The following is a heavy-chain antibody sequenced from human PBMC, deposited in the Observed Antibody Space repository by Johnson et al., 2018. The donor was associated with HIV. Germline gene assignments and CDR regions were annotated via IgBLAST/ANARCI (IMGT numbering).Heavy chain of an antibody. Sequence: VQLVESGGGVVRPGGSLRLSCAASGFTFSSYAMHWVRQAPGKGLEWVSVIYSGGSTYYADSVKGRFTISRDNSKNTLYLQMNSLRAEDTAVYYCARDRYHSPLRPGSGAFDIWGQGTMVTVSS. J-gene: IGHJ3*02. D-gene: IGHD1-14*01. CDR2: IYSGGST. CDR1: GFTFSSYA. V-gene: IGHV3-66*01. CDR3: ARDRYHSPLRPGSGAFDI.